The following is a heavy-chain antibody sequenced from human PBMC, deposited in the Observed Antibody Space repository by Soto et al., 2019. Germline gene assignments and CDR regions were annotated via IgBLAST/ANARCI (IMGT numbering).Heavy chain of an antibody. CDR1: GFTFSSYA. CDR3: AKRIEILRITTMRDMGIDY. Sequence: GGSLRLSCAASGFTFSSYAMSWVRQAPGKGLEWVSAISGSGGSTYYADSVKGRFTISRDNSKNTLYLQMNSLRAEDTAVYYCAKRIEILRITTMRDMGIDYWGQGTLVTVSS. D-gene: IGHD3-10*01. V-gene: IGHV3-23*01. J-gene: IGHJ4*02. CDR2: ISGSGGST.